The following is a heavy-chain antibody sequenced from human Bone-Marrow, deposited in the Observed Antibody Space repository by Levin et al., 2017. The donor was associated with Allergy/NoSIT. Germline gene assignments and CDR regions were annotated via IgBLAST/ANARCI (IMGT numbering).Heavy chain of an antibody. Sequence: KGLEWVAVMSYDGSNHFIADSVKGRFTVSRDNSNNTLYLQMSSLRPEDTAVYYCAMIVVVIPTWGQGTLVTVSS. CDR2: MSYDGSNH. V-gene: IGHV3-30*03. D-gene: IGHD3-22*01. J-gene: IGHJ4*02. CDR3: AMIVVVIPT.